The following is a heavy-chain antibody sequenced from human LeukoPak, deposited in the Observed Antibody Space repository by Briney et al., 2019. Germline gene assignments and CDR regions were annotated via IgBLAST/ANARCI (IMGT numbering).Heavy chain of an antibody. J-gene: IGHJ3*02. D-gene: IGHD1-26*01. V-gene: IGHV3-21*01. CDR3: AREGGSHDAFDI. CDR2: ISSSSSYI. CDR1: GFTFSSYS. Sequence: GGSLRLSCATSGFTFSSYSMNWVRQAPGKGLEWVSSISSSSSYIYYADSVKGRFTIPRDNSKNTLYLQMNSLRAEDTAVYYCAREGGSHDAFDIWGQGTMVTVSS.